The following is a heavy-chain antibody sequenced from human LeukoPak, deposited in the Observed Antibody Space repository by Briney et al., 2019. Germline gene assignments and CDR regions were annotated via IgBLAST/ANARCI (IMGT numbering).Heavy chain of an antibody. CDR3: ARRLDYYDNSKGHAFDI. J-gene: IGHJ3*02. Sequence: KPSETLSLTCTVSGGSISSYYWSWIRQPPGKGLEWIGYIYYSGSTNYNPSLKSRVTISVDTSKNQFSLKLSSVTAADTAVYYCARRLDYYDNSKGHAFDIWGQGTMVTVSS. V-gene: IGHV4-59*08. D-gene: IGHD3-22*01. CDR2: IYYSGST. CDR1: GGSISSYY.